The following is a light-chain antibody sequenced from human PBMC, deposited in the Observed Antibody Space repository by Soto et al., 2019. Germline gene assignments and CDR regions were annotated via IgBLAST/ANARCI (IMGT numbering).Light chain of an antibody. CDR2: DVS. V-gene: IGLV2-14*01. Sequence: QSVLTQPASVSGSPGQSITISCTGTSSDVGGYNYVSWYQQHPGRAPKVMIYDVSNRPSGVSNRFSGSKSGNTASLTISGLQAEDEADYYCSSYTTTSTLEVLFGGGTKVTVL. CDR3: SSYTTTSTLEVL. CDR1: SSDVGGYNY. J-gene: IGLJ2*01.